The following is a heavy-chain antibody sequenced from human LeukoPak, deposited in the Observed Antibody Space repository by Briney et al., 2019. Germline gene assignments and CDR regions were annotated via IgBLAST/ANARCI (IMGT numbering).Heavy chain of an antibody. CDR2: ICDDGNCK. D-gene: IGHD6-13*01. Sequence: GGSLRLSCAAYGFTFSSYGMHWVRQAPGKGLEWVAVICDDGNCKYYADSVKGRFTISRDNSNNTLSLQMNSLRAEDTAVYYCARGSAAAASLLHYWGQGTLVTVSS. V-gene: IGHV3-33*01. CDR3: ARGSAAAASLLHY. J-gene: IGHJ4*02. CDR1: GFTFSSYG.